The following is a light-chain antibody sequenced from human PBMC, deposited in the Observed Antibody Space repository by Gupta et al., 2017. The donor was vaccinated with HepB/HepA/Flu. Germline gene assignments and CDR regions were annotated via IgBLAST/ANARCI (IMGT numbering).Light chain of an antibody. CDR1: QGISSR. CDR2: AAS. CDR3: QELKSYPS. J-gene: IGKJ4*02. Sequence: DIQLTQSPSFLSASVGDRVTITCRASQGISSRLAWYQQIPGKGPKLLIYAASTLESGVPSRFSGSXSGTEFTLTISSLQPEDFASYFCQELKSYPSFGXGTKVEMK. V-gene: IGKV1-9*01.